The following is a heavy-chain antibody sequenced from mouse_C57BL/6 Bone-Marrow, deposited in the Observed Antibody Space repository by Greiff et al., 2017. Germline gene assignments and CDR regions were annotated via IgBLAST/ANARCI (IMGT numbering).Heavy chain of an antibody. CDR2: INPSTGGT. CDR3: ARLDY. J-gene: IGHJ4*01. Sequence: VQLQQSGPELVKPGASVKISCKASGYSFTGYYMNWVKQSPEKSLEWIGEINPSTGGTTYNQKFKAKATLTVDKSSSTAYMQLKSLTSEDSAVYYCARLDYWGQGTSVTVSS. V-gene: IGHV1-42*01. CDR1: GYSFTGYY.